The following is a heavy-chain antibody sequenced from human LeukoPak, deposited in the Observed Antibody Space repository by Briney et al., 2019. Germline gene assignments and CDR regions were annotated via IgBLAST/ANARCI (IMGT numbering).Heavy chain of an antibody. CDR1: DGSISSSSYY. CDR2: IHYSGNT. V-gene: IGHV4-39*07. CDR3: ARGLWFGEPMGIYYYYYYMDV. D-gene: IGHD3-10*01. Sequence: SETLSLTCTVSDGSISSSSYYWVWIRQPPGQGLEWIGSIHYSGNTYQNPSLKSRVTISIDTSKNQFSLKLNSVTAADTAVYYCARGLWFGEPMGIYYYYYYMDVWGKGTTVTVSS. J-gene: IGHJ6*03.